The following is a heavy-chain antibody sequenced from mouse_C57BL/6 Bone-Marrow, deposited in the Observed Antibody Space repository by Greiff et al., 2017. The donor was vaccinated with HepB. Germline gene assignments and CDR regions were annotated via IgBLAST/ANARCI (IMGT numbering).Heavy chain of an antibody. D-gene: IGHD3-1*01. Sequence: VQLQQSGAELVRPGTSVKMSCKASGYTFTNYWIGWAKQRPGHGLEWIGDIYPGGGYTNYNEKFKGKATLTADKSSSTAYMQFSSLTSEDSAIYYCARSGIYYAMDYWGQGTSVTVSS. CDR2: IYPGGGYT. V-gene: IGHV1-63*01. J-gene: IGHJ4*01. CDR3: ARSGIYYAMDY. CDR1: GYTFTNYW.